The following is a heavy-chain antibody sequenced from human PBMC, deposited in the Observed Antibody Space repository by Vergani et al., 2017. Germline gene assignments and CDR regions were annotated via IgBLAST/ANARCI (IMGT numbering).Heavy chain of an antibody. V-gene: IGHV4-61*02. Sequence: QVQLQESGPGLVKPLQTLSPTCTVSGGSFNSGSYYWSWLRQPAGKRLEWIGRIHTNGVIHHNPSLNSRATISVDTSRNQISLKLASVTATDTAIYFCARGNPYVDFDIWGQGTMITVSS. CDR1: GGSFNSGSYY. CDR2: IHTNGVI. D-gene: IGHD3-16*01. J-gene: IGHJ3*02. CDR3: ARGNPYVDFDI.